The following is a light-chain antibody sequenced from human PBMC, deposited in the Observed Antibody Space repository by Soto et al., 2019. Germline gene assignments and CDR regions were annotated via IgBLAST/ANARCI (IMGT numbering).Light chain of an antibody. J-gene: IGKJ1*01. CDR1: QNVSSNL. CDR2: GAS. CDR3: QQYGSSPQT. Sequence: EIVLTQSPGTLSLSPGERATLSCRASQNVSSNLLAWYQQKPGQAPRLLIYGASSRAPGFPDRVSGSGSGTDFTLTISRLEPEDFAVYYRQQYGSSPQTFGQGTKVEIK. V-gene: IGKV3-20*01.